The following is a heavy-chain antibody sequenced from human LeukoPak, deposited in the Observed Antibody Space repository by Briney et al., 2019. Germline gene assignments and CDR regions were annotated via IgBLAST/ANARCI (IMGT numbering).Heavy chain of an antibody. Sequence: PGGSLRLSCAASGISFSNYSMNWVRQAPGKGLEWVSLISSSSRFIYYGDSVKGRFTISRDNAKNSLYLQMNSLRAEDTAVYYCARDFSPARIQLWLPVDYYYYMDVWGKGTTVTISS. CDR2: ISSSSRFI. D-gene: IGHD5-18*01. V-gene: IGHV3-21*01. CDR3: ARDFSPARIQLWLPVDYYYYMDV. CDR1: GISFSNYS. J-gene: IGHJ6*03.